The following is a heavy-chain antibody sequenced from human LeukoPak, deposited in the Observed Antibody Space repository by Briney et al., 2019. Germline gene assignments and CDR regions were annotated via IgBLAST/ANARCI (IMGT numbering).Heavy chain of an antibody. CDR3: ARDGSLPDY. CDR1: GFTFSNYW. CDR2: IISDGSST. J-gene: IGHJ4*02. Sequence: KTGGSLRLSCAASGFTFSNYWMHWVRQTPGKGLVWVSRIISDGSSTSYADSVKGRFTISRDNAKNTLYLQINSLRAEDTAVYYCARDGSLPDYWGQGTLVTVSS. V-gene: IGHV3-74*01.